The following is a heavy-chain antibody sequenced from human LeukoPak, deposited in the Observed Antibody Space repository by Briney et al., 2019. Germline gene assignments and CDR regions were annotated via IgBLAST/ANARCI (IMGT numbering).Heavy chain of an antibody. CDR2: INPSGGST. CDR3: ARGHYYDSSGYLYYFDY. CDR1: GYTFTSYY. D-gene: IGHD3-22*01. V-gene: IGHV1-46*01. Sequence: ASVKVSCKASGYTFTSYYMHWVRQAPGQGLEWMGIINPSGGSTSYAQKFQGRVTITTDESTSTAYKELSSLRSEDTAVYYCARGHYYDSSGYLYYFDYWGQGTLVTVSS. J-gene: IGHJ4*02.